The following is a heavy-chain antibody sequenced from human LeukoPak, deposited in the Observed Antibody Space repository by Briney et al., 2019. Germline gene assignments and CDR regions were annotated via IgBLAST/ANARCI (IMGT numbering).Heavy chain of an antibody. Sequence: PGRSLRLSCAASGFTFSSYGMHWVRQAPGKGLEWVAVIWYDGSNKYYADSVKGRFTISRDNSKNTLYLQMNSLRAEDTAVYYCARAPRSGSYYNCFDYWGQGTLVTVSS. CDR3: ARAPRSGSYYNCFDY. V-gene: IGHV3-33*08. D-gene: IGHD3-10*01. CDR1: GFTFSSYG. J-gene: IGHJ4*02. CDR2: IWYDGSNK.